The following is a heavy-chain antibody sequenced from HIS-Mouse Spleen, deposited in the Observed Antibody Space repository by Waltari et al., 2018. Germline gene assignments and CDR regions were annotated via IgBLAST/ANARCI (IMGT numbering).Heavy chain of an antibody. V-gene: IGHV4-39*07. Sequence: QLQLQESGPGLVKPSETLSLTCTVSGGPISSSSYYWGWIRQPPGKGREWIGGISYSGSTYYTPSLRSRVTISVDTSKNQFSLKLGSVTAADTAVYYCAREIPYSSSWYDWYFDLWGRGTLVTVSS. CDR2: ISYSGST. D-gene: IGHD6-13*01. CDR3: AREIPYSSSWYDWYFDL. CDR1: GGPISSSSYY. J-gene: IGHJ2*01.